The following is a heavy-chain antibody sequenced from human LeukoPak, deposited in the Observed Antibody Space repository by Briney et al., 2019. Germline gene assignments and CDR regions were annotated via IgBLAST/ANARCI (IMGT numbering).Heavy chain of an antibody. Sequence: SQTLSLTCTVSGGSISSGGYYWGCIRQHPGKGLEWIGYIYYSGSTYYNPSLKSRATISVDTSNNQFSLKLSLVTAAATAVYYCASGENMDGATKAKSYYFCMEVWGQGTTVTVSS. D-gene: IGHD5-12*01. CDR2: IYYSGST. V-gene: IGHV4-31*03. J-gene: IGHJ6*02. CDR3: ASGENMDGATKAKSYYFCMEV. CDR1: GGSISSGGYY.